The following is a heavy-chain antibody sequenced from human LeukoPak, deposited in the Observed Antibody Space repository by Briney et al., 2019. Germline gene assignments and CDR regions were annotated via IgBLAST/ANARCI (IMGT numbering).Heavy chain of an antibody. CDR2: IYYSGST. V-gene: IGHV4-59*01. Sequence: SETLSLTCTVSGGSIRSYYWSWIRQPPGKGQEWIGYIYYSGSTNYNPSLKSRVTISVDTSTNQFSLKVSSVAAADTAVYYCARTYYDFWSGYYIHYGMDVWGQGTTVTVSS. D-gene: IGHD3-3*01. CDR3: ARTYYDFWSGYYIHYGMDV. CDR1: GGSIRSYY. J-gene: IGHJ6*02.